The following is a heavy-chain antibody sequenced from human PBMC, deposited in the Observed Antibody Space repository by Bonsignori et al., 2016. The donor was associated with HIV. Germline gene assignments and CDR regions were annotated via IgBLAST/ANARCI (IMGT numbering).Heavy chain of an antibody. J-gene: IGHJ4*02. Sequence: WVRQAPGQGLEWMGWMNPNSGNTGYAQKFQGRVTMTRNTSISTAYMELSSLRSEDTAVYYCASWGPYSSSSENYWGQGTLVTVSS. V-gene: IGHV1-8*01. D-gene: IGHD6-6*01. CDR2: MNPNSGNT. CDR3: ASWGPYSSSSENY.